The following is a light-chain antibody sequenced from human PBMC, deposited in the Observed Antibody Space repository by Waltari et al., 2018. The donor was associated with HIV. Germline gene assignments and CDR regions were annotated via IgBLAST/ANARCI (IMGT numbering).Light chain of an antibody. J-gene: IGKJ3*01. CDR2: GAS. CDR1: QGISGW. V-gene: IGKV1-12*01. Sequence: DIQLTQSPSSVSASVGDRVTITCRASQGISGWLAWYQQQPGKATKLLIYGASSLQSVVPSMFSGSGSGTDFTLTISSLQPEDSATYYCQQANSFPFTFGPGTKVDIK. CDR3: QQANSFPFT.